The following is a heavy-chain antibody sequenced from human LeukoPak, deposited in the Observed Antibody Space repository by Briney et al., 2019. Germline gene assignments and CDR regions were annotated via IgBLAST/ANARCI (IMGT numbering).Heavy chain of an antibody. CDR2: IDGDDDK. D-gene: IGHD6-19*01. CDR1: GFSLRTRGMC. V-gene: IGHV2-70*11. J-gene: IGHJ3*02. Sequence: GSGPALVKPTQTLTLTCTFSGFSLRTRGMCVSWIRQPPGKALEWLSRIDGDDDKYYSTSLKTRLTISKDTSKNQVVLTMTNMDPVDTATYYCARIQFSYSSGWYGAFDIWGQGTMVTVSS. CDR3: ARIQFSYSSGWYGAFDI.